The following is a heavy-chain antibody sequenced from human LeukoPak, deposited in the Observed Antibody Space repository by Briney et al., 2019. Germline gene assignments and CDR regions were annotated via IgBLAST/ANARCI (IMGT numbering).Heavy chain of an antibody. CDR2: ISHDVKTT. CDR1: GFSFSDSV. CDR3: AREGYYGSGSPPSLYFDY. J-gene: IGHJ4*02. V-gene: IGHV3-30*04. Sequence: GGSLRLSCVASGFSFSDSVIHWVRQAPGKGLEWVAVISHDVKTTYYADSVKGRFTISRDNSRSTLYLQMNSLRPEDTAIYYCAREGYYGSGSPPSLYFDYWGQGTLVTVSS. D-gene: IGHD3-10*01.